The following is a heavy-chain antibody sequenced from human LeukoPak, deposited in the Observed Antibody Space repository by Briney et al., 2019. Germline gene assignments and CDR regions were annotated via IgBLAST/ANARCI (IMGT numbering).Heavy chain of an antibody. CDR3: ARVIGSSWYEPWFDP. CDR2: IYHSGST. CDR1: GGSISSSNW. V-gene: IGHV4-4*02. J-gene: IGHJ5*02. D-gene: IGHD6-13*01. Sequence: SGTLSLTCAVSGGSISSSNWWSWVRQPPGKGLEWIGEIYHSGSTNYNPSLRRRVTISVDKSKNQFSLKLSSVTAADTAVYYCARVIGSSWYEPWFDPWGQGTLVAVSS.